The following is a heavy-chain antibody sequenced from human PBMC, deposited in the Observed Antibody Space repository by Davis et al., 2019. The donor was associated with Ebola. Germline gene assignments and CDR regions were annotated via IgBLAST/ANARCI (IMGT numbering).Heavy chain of an antibody. V-gene: IGHV3-74*01. CDR3: ATLPGYY. CDR2: ISPDGSAT. J-gene: IGHJ4*02. Sequence: GESLKISCAASGFSFSNYWIHWVRQAPGKGPVWVSRISPDGSATGYADSVKGRFTISRDNAKNTLYLQMNSLRAEDTAVYYCATLPGYYWGQGTLVTVSS. D-gene: IGHD1-26*01. CDR1: GFSFSNYW.